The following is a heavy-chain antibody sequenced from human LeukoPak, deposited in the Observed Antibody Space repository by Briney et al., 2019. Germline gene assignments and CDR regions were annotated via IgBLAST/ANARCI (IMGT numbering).Heavy chain of an antibody. CDR3: ARGYCSGGSCYWPFDY. Sequence: SVKVSCKASGGTFSSYAISWVRQAPGQGLEWRGRIIPILGIANYAQKFQGRVTITADKSTSTAYMELSSLRSEDTAVYYCARGYCSGGSCYWPFDYWGQGTLVTVSS. J-gene: IGHJ4*02. CDR2: IIPILGIA. D-gene: IGHD2-15*01. V-gene: IGHV1-69*04. CDR1: GGTFSSYA.